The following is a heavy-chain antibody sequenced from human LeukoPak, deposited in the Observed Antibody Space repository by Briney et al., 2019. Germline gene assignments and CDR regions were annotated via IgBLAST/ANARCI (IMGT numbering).Heavy chain of an antibody. D-gene: IGHD6-13*01. Sequence: ASVKVSCKASGYTFTSYDINWVRQATGQWLEWMGWMNPNSGNTGYAQKFQGRVTMTRNTSISTAYMELSSLRSEDTAVYYCARFPSLAAGLGTYYYGMDVWGQGTTVTVSS. V-gene: IGHV1-8*01. CDR3: ARFPSLAAGLGTYYYGMDV. CDR1: GYTFTSYD. J-gene: IGHJ6*02. CDR2: MNPNSGNT.